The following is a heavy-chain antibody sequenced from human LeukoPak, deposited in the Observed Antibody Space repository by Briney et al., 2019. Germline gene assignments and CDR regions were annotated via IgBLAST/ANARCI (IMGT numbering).Heavy chain of an antibody. CDR2: IYYSGST. Sequence: SETLSLTCTVSGGSISSHYWSCIRQPPGKGLEWIGYIYYSGSTNYNPSLKSRVTISVDTSKNQFSLKLSPVTAADTAVYYCAREARDGLDYWGQGTLVTVSS. CDR3: AREARDGLDY. J-gene: IGHJ4*02. V-gene: IGHV4-59*11. D-gene: IGHD5-24*01. CDR1: GGSISSHY.